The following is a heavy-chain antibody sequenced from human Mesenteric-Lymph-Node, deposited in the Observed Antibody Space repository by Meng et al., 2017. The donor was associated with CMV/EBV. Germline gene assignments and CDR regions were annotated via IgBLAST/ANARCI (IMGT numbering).Heavy chain of an antibody. J-gene: IGHJ3*02. Sequence: GESLKISCAASGFTFSSYSMNWVRQAPGKGLEWVSGINWNGGSTGYADSVKGRFVISKDNAKNSLYLQMNSLRVHDSAVYYCARDMGELVPDAFDIWGQGTMVTVSS. CDR3: ARDMGELVPDAFDI. CDR1: GFTFSSYS. V-gene: IGHV3-20*04. CDR2: INWNGGST. D-gene: IGHD1-26*01.